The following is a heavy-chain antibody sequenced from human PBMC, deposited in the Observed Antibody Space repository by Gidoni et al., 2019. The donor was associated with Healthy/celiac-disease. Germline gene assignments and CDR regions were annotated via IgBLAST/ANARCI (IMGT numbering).Heavy chain of an antibody. D-gene: IGHD4-17*01. V-gene: IGHV4-59*08. Sequence: QVQLQESGPGLVKPSETLSLTCTVSGGSITSYYWSWILQPPGKGLEWIGYIYYSGSTNYNPSLKSRVTISVDTSKNQFSLKLSSVTAADTAVYYCARLLTSGDYDPYYFDYWGQGTLVTVSS. CDR2: IYYSGST. J-gene: IGHJ4*02. CDR3: ARLLTSGDYDPYYFDY. CDR1: GGSITSYY.